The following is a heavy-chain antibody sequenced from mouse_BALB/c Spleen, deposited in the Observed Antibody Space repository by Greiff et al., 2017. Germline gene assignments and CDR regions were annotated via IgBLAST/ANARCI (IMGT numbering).Heavy chain of an antibody. CDR2: ISNGGGST. J-gene: IGHJ2*01. Sequence: EVKLEESGGGLVQPGGSLKLSCAASGFTFSSYTMSWVRQTPEKRLEWVAYISNGGGSTYYPDTVKGRFTISRDNAKNTLYLQMSSLKSEDTAMYYCARGGTLGYFDYWGQGTTLTVSS. CDR1: GFTFSSYT. V-gene: IGHV5-12-2*01. CDR3: ARGGTLGYFDY. D-gene: IGHD3-3*01.